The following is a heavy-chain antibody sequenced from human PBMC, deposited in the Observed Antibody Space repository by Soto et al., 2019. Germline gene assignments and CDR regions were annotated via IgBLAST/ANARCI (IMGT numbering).Heavy chain of an antibody. CDR3: TVTLTYYSHHFDY. Sequence: GGSLRLSCAASGFTFSGSAMHWVRQASGKGLEWVGRIRSKANSYATAYAASVKGRFTISRDDSKNTAYLQMNSLKTEDTAVYYCTVTLTYYSHHFDYWGQGTLVTVSS. D-gene: IGHD3-22*01. CDR2: IRSKANSYAT. CDR1: GFTFSGSA. V-gene: IGHV3-73*01. J-gene: IGHJ4*02.